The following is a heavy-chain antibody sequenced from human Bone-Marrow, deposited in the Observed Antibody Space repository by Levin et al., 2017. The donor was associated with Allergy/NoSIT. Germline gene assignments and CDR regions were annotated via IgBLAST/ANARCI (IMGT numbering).Heavy chain of an antibody. D-gene: IGHD2-2*01. CDR2: INPSGGST. J-gene: IGHJ5*02. CDR3: ARDGCISTSCYGGGNWFDP. Sequence: ASVKVSCKASGYTFTSYYMHWVRQAPGQGLEWMGIINPSGGSTSYAQKFQGRVTMTRDTSTSTVYMELSSLRSEDTAVYYCARDGCISTSCYGGGNWFDPWGQGTLVTVSS. CDR1: GYTFTSYY. V-gene: IGHV1-46*01.